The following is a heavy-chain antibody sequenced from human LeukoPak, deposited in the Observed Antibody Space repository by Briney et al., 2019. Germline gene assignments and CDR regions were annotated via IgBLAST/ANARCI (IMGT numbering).Heavy chain of an antibody. CDR2: INDRGGI. Sequence: SETLSLTCAVYGGSFSGYYWTWIRQPPGKGLEWIGEINDRGGINYNPSLESRLTISIDTSKNQFSLRLSSMTAADTAVYYCARGRRWWGQGALVTVSS. CDR3: ARGRRW. CDR1: GGSFSGYY. D-gene: IGHD5-24*01. J-gene: IGHJ4*02. V-gene: IGHV4-34*01.